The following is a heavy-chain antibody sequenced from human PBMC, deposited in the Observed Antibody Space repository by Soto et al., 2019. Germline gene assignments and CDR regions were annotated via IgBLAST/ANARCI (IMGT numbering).Heavy chain of an antibody. J-gene: IGHJ4*02. CDR1: TDSISRYR. CDR2: VYTGGSA. V-gene: IGHV4-4*08. D-gene: IGHD3-10*01. CDR3: ARDNFGRLDY. Sequence: PSETLSLTCTVSTDSISRYRWGWVRQPPGKGLEWIAYVYTGGSANYNPSLQSRVTMSLDLAKKHFSLNLNSVTTADTAVYYCARDNFGRLDYWGQGALVTVSS.